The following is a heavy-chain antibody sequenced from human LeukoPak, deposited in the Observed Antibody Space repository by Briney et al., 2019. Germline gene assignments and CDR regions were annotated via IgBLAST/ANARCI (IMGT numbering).Heavy chain of an antibody. D-gene: IGHD4-17*01. Sequence: SQTLSLTCTVSRGSISSGNYYWSWIRQPAGKGLEWIGRFHTRGSTNYNPSLKSRVIISVDTSKNQFSLKLNSVTAADTAVYYCARAGYGDSDFDYWGQGTLVTVSS. CDR2: FHTRGST. V-gene: IGHV4-61*02. J-gene: IGHJ4*02. CDR3: ARAGYGDSDFDY. CDR1: RGSISSGNYY.